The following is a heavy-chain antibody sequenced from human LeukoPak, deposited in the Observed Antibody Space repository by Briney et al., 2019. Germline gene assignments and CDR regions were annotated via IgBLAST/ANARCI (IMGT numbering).Heavy chain of an antibody. CDR3: ARETSSYGSGSYPFDP. D-gene: IGHD3-10*01. CDR1: GYTFTGYY. Sequence: ASVKVSCKASGYTFTGYYMHWVRQAPGQGLEWMGWINPNSGGTNYAQKFRGRVTVTRDTSISTAYMELSRLRSDDTAVYYCARETSSYGSGSYPFDPWGQGTLVTVSS. CDR2: INPNSGGT. V-gene: IGHV1-2*02. J-gene: IGHJ5*02.